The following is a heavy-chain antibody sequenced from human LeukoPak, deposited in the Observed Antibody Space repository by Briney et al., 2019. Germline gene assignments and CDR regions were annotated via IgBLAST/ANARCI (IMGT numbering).Heavy chain of an antibody. CDR2: INHSGST. D-gene: IGHD6-13*01. CDR1: GGSFNDYY. Sequence: SETLSLTCAVYGGSFNDYYWSWIRQPPGKGLEWIGEINHSGSTNYNPSLKSRVTISVDTSKNQFSLKLSSVTAADTAVYYCARHSYSSSWYGPGFDYWGQGTLVTVSS. CDR3: ARHSYSSSWYGPGFDY. V-gene: IGHV4-34*01. J-gene: IGHJ4*02.